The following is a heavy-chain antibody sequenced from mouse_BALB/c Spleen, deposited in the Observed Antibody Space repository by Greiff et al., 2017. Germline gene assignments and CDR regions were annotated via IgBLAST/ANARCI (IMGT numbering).Heavy chain of an antibody. Sequence: EVQRVESGGDLVKPGGSLKLSCAASGFTFSSYGMSWVRQTPDKRLEWVATISSGGSYTYYPDSVKGRFTISRDNAKNTLYLQMSSLKSEDTAMYYCARHKDYRYGFDYWGQGTTLTVSS. J-gene: IGHJ2*01. D-gene: IGHD2-14*01. CDR3: ARHKDYRYGFDY. V-gene: IGHV5-6*01. CDR2: ISSGGSYT. CDR1: GFTFSSYG.